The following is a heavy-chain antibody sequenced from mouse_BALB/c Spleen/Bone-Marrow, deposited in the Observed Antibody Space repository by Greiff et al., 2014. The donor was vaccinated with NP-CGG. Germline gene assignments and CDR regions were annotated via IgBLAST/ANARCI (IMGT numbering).Heavy chain of an antibody. J-gene: IGHJ1*01. Sequence: VQLQQSGAELVRPGALVKLSCKASGFNIKDYYMHWVKQRPEQGLEWIGWIDPENGNTIYDPKFQGKATITADTSSNTAYLQLSSLTSGDTAVYYCARWDYYGSSYRYFDVWGAGTTVTVSS. CDR1: GFNIKDYY. D-gene: IGHD1-1*01. CDR3: ARWDYYGSSYRYFDV. V-gene: IGHV14-1*02. CDR2: IDPENGNT.